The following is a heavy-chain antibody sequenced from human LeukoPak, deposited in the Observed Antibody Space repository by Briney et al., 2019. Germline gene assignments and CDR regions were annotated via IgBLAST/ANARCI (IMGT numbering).Heavy chain of an antibody. V-gene: IGHV4-30-4*01. Sequence: VSGGSISSGDXXXGWVRXPXGXXXEWIGYIYYSGSTYYNPSLKSRVTISVDTSKNQFSLKLSSVTAADTAVYYCARIMTFYGMDVWGQGTTVTVSS. CDR2: IYYSGST. CDR3: ARIMTFYGMDV. D-gene: IGHD2-21*02. J-gene: IGHJ6*02. CDR1: GGSISSGDXX.